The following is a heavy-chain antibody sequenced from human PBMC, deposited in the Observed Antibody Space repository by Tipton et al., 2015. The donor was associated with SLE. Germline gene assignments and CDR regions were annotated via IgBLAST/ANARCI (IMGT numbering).Heavy chain of an antibody. Sequence: TLSLTCTVSDDSISGYYWSWIRQPPGKGLEWIGYIGHSGSTNYNPSLKSRVTISVDTSKNQFSLKLSSVTAADTAVYYCARGQKRLGAYFDYWGQGTLVTVSS. CDR2: IGHSGST. CDR3: ARGQKRLGAYFDY. CDR1: DDSISGYY. D-gene: IGHD3-16*01. J-gene: IGHJ4*02. V-gene: IGHV4-59*08.